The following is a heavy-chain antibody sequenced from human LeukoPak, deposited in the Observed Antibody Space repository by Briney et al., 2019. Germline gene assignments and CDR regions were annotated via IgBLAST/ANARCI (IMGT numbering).Heavy chain of an antibody. CDR1: GFTFSSYW. Sequence: GGSLRLSCAASGFTFSSYWMSWVRQAPGKGLEWVANIKQDGSEKYYVDSVKGRFTISRDNAKNSLYLQMNSLRAEDTAVYYCARGLTVPAAEFRGYNWFDPWGQGTLVTVSS. CDR2: IKQDGSEK. J-gene: IGHJ5*02. D-gene: IGHD2-2*01. V-gene: IGHV3-7*01. CDR3: ARGLTVPAAEFRGYNWFDP.